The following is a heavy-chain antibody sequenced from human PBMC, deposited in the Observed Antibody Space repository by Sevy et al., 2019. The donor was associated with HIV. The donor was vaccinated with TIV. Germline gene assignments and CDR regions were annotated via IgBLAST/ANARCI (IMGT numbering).Heavy chain of an antibody. CDR2: ISSSSSYI. CDR3: AGGSTPRGFLNRFDP. J-gene: IGHJ5*02. V-gene: IGHV3-21*01. CDR1: GFTFSSYS. Sequence: GGSLRLSCAASGFTFSSYSMNWVRQAPGKGLEWVSSISSSSSYIYYADSVKGRFTISRDNAKNSLYLQMNSLGAEDTAVYYCAGGSTPRGFLNRFDPWGQGTLVTASS. D-gene: IGHD5-12*01.